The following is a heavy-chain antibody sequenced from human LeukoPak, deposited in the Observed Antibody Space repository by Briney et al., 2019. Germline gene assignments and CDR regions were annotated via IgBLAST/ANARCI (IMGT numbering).Heavy chain of an antibody. Sequence: SETLSLTCTVSGGSITTHYWSWIRQPAGREVEWIGRVYNTGSTKYDPSLESRVTMSVDTSSNRFSLRLRSVTAADTAVYYCARDLLGDYGTFDIWGQGAMVTVSS. D-gene: IGHD4-17*01. J-gene: IGHJ3*02. V-gene: IGHV4-4*07. CDR1: GGSITTHY. CDR3: ARDLLGDYGTFDI. CDR2: VYNTGST.